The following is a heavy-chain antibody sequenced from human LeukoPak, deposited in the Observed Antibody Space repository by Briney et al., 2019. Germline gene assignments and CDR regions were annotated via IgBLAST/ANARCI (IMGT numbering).Heavy chain of an antibody. D-gene: IGHD6-6*01. V-gene: IGHV4-39*01. CDR3: ARHAEDSSSPYFDY. J-gene: IGHJ4*02. CDR2: VYYSGRT. Sequence: SETLSLTCTVSGGSISSSSYYWGWIRQPPGKGLEWIGSVYYSGRTYYNPSLKSRVTISVDTSKNHFSLKLSSVTAADTALYYCARHAEDSSSPYFDYWGQGTLVTVSS. CDR1: GGSISSSSYY.